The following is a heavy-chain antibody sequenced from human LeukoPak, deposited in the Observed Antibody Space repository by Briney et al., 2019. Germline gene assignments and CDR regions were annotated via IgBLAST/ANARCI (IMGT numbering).Heavy chain of an antibody. CDR3: ARVSSGWSGDFDY. V-gene: IGHV3-53*01. CDR2: IYSGGST. Sequence: GGSLRLSCAASGFTVSSNYMSWVRQAPGKGLEWVSVIYSGGSTYYADSVKGRFTISRDNSKNTLHLQMNSLRAEDTAVYYCARVSSGWSGDFDYWGQGTLVTVSS. CDR1: GFTVSSNY. D-gene: IGHD6-19*01. J-gene: IGHJ4*02.